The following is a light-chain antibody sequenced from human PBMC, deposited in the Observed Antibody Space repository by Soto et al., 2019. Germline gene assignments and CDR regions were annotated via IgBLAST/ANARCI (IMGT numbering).Light chain of an antibody. V-gene: IGKV1-33*01. CDR2: DAY. CDR3: QQYDNLPKT. Sequence: DIQMTQSPSSLSASVGDRVTITCQASQDITNYLNWYQQKPGKAPKLLIYDAYNLERGVPSRFSRSGSGTDFSFTISSLQPEDIATYYCQQYDNLPKTFGQGTKVEIK. CDR1: QDITNY. J-gene: IGKJ1*01.